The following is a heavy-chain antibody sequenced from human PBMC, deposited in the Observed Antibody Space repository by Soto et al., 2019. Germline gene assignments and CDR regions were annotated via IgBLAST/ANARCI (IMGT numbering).Heavy chain of an antibody. J-gene: IGHJ6*02. Sequence: QVQVVQSGVEVRTPGSSVKVSCKASGDTFKNCVISWVRQAPGQGLEGMGGIIPLFGTTDFAQRFQGRLTITTDEYTTTAYMELSRLRFEDTATYNWATELGFGTVAGVWC. CDR3: ATELGFGTVAGV. CDR2: IIPLFGTT. V-gene: IGHV1-69*01. D-gene: IGHD6-13*01. CDR1: GDTFKNCV.